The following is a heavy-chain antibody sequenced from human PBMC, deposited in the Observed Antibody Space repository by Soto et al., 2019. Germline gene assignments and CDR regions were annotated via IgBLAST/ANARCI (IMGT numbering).Heavy chain of an antibody. D-gene: IGHD6-19*01. CDR3: AREGSGLRSGAFDI. J-gene: IGHJ3*02. CDR1: GYTFTSYC. V-gene: IGHV1-18*04. CDR2: ISAYNGNT. Sequence: ASVKVSCKASGYTFTSYCISWVLQAPGQGLEWMGWISAYNGNTNYAQKLQGRVTMTTDTSTSTAYMELRSLRSDDTAVYYCAREGSGLRSGAFDIWGQGTMVTVSS.